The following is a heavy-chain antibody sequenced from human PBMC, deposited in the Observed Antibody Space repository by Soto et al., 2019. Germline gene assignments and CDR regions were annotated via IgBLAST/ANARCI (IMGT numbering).Heavy chain of an antibody. CDR1: GYTFTSYH. Sequence: QVQLVQSGAEVKKPGASVKVSCKASGYTFTSYHINWVRQATRQGLEWMGWMNPNSGNTGYAKQFQGRGTMTRNTSISRAYMELSSLRSEDTAVYYCAREIPFDYWGQGTLVTVSS. J-gene: IGHJ4*02. D-gene: IGHD2-21*01. CDR3: AREIPFDY. V-gene: IGHV1-8*01. CDR2: MNPNSGNT.